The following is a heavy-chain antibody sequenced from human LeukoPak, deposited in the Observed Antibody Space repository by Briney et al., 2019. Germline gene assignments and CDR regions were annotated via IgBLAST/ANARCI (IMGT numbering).Heavy chain of an antibody. D-gene: IGHD6-13*01. J-gene: IGHJ6*03. CDR1: GGTFSSYA. V-gene: IGHV1-69*13. CDR3: ARVVRQQQLVDYYYMDV. CDR2: IIPIFGTA. Sequence: GASVKVSCKASGGTFSSYAISWVRQAPGQGLEWMGGIIPIFGTANYAQKFQGRVTITADESTSTAYMELSSLRSEDTAVYYCARVVRQQQLVDYYYMDVWGKGTTVTVSS.